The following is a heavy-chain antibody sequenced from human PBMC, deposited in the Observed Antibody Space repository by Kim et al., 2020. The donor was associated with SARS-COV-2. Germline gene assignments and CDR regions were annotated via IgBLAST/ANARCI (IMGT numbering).Heavy chain of an antibody. CDR1: GFTFGDYG. Sequence: GGSLRLSCSASGFTFGDYGMSWFRQAPGKGLEWVGLIRNKANGGTTESAASVQGRFTISRDDSKSIAYLQMNSLKTEDTAVYYCTRVGWLRSYYFDYWG. CDR3: TRVGWLRSYYFDY. J-gene: IGHJ4*01. D-gene: IGHD5-12*01. CDR2: IRNKANGGTT. V-gene: IGHV3-49*03.